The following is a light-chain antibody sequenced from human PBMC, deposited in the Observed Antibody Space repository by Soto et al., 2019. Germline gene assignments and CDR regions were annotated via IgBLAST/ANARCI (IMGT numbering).Light chain of an antibody. Sequence: QLMLTQSPSASASLGASVKLTCTLSSGHSNYAIAWHQQQPEKGPRYLMKLNSDGSHRKGDGIPDRFSGSSSGAERYLTISSLQSEDEADYYCQTWGTGIRVFGTGTKVTVL. CDR1: SGHSNYA. J-gene: IGLJ1*01. CDR2: LNSDGSH. V-gene: IGLV4-69*01. CDR3: QTWGTGIRV.